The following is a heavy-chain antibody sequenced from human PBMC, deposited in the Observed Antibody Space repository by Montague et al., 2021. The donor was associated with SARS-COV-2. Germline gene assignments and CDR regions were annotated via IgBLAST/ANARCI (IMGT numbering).Heavy chain of an antibody. CDR1: GTSFSGYY. CDR3: ARLRDGVVPSPVLGVGPYYSYYYMDV. J-gene: IGHJ6*03. Sequence: SETLSLTCAVYGTSFSGYYWNWIRQPPGKGLEWIGEINHGGSTKYSPSLKSRLTISADTSKNQFSLKLTSVAAADTAVYCCARLRDGVVPSPVLGVGPYYSYYYMDVWGRGTTVTVSS. CDR2: INHGGST. D-gene: IGHD2-8*02. V-gene: IGHV4-34*01.